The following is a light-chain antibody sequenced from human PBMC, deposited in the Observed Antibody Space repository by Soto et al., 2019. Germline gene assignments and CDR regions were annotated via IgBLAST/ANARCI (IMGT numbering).Light chain of an antibody. J-gene: IGKJ3*01. CDR1: QSVSSN. CDR3: QQYSNWPPFT. Sequence: EIVMTQSPATLPVSPGERATLSCRASQSVSSNLAWYQQKPGQAPRLLIYGASTRATGIPARFSGSGSGTEFTLTISSLQSEDFAVYYCQQYSNWPPFTIGPGTKVDIK. CDR2: GAS. V-gene: IGKV3-15*01.